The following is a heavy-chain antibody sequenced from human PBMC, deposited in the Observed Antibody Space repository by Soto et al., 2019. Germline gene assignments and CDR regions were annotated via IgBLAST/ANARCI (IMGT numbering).Heavy chain of an antibody. Sequence: SETLSLTCTVSGGSISSSSYYWGWIRQPPGKGLEWIGSIYYSGSTYYNPSLKSRVTISVDTSKNQFSLKLSSVTAADTAVYYCATASVEFDSWGQRTLLPVSS. V-gene: IGHV4-39*01. CDR2: IYYSGST. D-gene: IGHD5-18*01. CDR3: ATASVEFDS. J-gene: IGHJ4*02. CDR1: GGSISSSSYY.